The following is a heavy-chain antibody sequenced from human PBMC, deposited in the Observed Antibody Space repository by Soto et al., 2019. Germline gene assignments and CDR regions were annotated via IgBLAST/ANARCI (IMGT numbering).Heavy chain of an antibody. CDR3: ARDPHLLTGYYMRYYFDY. J-gene: IGHJ4*02. V-gene: IGHV3-33*01. Sequence: GGSLRLSCAASGFTFSSYGMHWVRQAPGKGLEWVAVIWYDGSNKYYADSVKGRFTISRDNSKNTLYLQMNSLRAEDTAVYYCARDPHLLTGYYMRYYFDYWGQGTLVTVSS. CDR1: GFTFSSYG. CDR2: IWYDGSNK. D-gene: IGHD3-9*01.